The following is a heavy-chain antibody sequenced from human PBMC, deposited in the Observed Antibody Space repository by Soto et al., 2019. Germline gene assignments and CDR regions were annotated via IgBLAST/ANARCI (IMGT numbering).Heavy chain of an antibody. V-gene: IGHV1-8*02. CDR3: ARVPTIRITGTTTNWFDP. Sequence: QVHLVQSGAEVKKPGASVKVSCKASGYSFSTYDINWVRQAPGQGLEWMGWMNPSAGTTGSAQKFQGRVTMTWDTSISPAYMELSSLTSEDTAVYYCARVPTIRITGTTTNWFDPWGQGTLVTVSS. CDR2: MNPSAGTT. J-gene: IGHJ5*02. D-gene: IGHD1-20*01. CDR1: GYSFSTYD.